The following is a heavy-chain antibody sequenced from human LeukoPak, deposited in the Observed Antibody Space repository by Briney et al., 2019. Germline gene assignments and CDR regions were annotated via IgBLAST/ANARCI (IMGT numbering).Heavy chain of an antibody. Sequence: PGESLKISCKGSGYSFSTYWIAWVRQMPGKGLELMGVIYPGDSDTRYSPSFQGQVTISADKSISTACLQWNSLKASDTAIYYCARLATAIVARYFDYWGQGTLVTVSS. CDR1: GYSFSTYW. CDR3: ARLATAIVARYFDY. J-gene: IGHJ4*02. CDR2: IYPGDSDT. V-gene: IGHV5-51*01. D-gene: IGHD5-18*01.